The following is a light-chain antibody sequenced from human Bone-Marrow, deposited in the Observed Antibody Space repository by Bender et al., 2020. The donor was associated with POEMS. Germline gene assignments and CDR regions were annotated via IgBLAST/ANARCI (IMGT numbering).Light chain of an antibody. CDR3: QVWDSSTDHWI. CDR1: ALPKQY. J-gene: IGLJ3*02. Sequence: SYELTQPPSVSVSPGQTARITCSVDALPKQYAHWYQQKPGQAPVLVIYKDNERPSGIPERFSGSNSENTATLTVSAVEAGDEADYYCQVWDSSTDHWIFGGGTKLTVL. V-gene: IGLV3-25*02. CDR2: KDN.